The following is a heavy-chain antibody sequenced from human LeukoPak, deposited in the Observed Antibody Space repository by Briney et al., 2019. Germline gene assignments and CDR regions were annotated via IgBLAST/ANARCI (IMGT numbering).Heavy chain of an antibody. D-gene: IGHD3-22*01. CDR3: AREAYYYDSSGYHLDY. V-gene: IGHV1-2*02. J-gene: IGHJ4*02. CDR2: INPNSGGT. CDR1: GYTFTGYY. Sequence: GASVKVSCKASGYTFTGYYMHWVRQAPGQGLEWMGWINPNSGGTNYAQKFQGRVTMTRDTSISTAYMELSRLRSEDTAVYYCAREAYYYDSSGYHLDYWGQGTLVAVSS.